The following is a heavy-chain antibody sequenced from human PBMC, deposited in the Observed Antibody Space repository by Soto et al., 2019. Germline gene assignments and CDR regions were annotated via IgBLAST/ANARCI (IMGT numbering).Heavy chain of an antibody. CDR1: GFTFSSYG. V-gene: IGHV3-30*18. CDR2: ISYDGSNK. D-gene: IGHD3-10*01. Sequence: QVQLVESGGGVVQPGRSLRLSCAASGFTFSSYGMHWVRQAPGKGLEWVAVISYDGSNKYYADFVKGRFTISRDNSKNTLYLQMNSLRAEDTAVYYCAKDSPRGYWGQGTLVTVSS. J-gene: IGHJ4*02. CDR3: AKDSPRGY.